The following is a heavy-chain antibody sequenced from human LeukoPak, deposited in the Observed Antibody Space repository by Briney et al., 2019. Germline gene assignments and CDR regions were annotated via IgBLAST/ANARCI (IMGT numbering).Heavy chain of an antibody. J-gene: IGHJ4*02. CDR1: GYTFTGYY. CDR3: ARVNMFDFWSGYYTGMRKYFDY. D-gene: IGHD3-3*01. CDR2: INPNSGGT. Sequence: ASVKVSCKASGYTFTGYYMHWVRQAPGQGLEWMGCINPNSGGTNYAQKFQGRVTMTRDTSISTAYMELSRLRSDDTAVYYCARVNMFDFWSGYYTGMRKYFDYWGQGTLVTVSS. V-gene: IGHV1-2*02.